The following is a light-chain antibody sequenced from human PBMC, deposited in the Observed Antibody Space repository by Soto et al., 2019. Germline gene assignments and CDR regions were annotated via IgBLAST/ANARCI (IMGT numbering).Light chain of an antibody. CDR2: EVS. CDR3: SSYTSSSTWV. J-gene: IGLJ3*02. CDR1: SRDVGGYNF. Sequence: HSVLTQPASMSGSPGQSITISCTGTSRDVGGYNFVSWYQQHPGKAPKVMIYEVSNRPSGVSNRFSGSKSGNTASLTISGLQAEDEADYYCSSYTSSSTWVFGGGTKLTVL. V-gene: IGLV2-14*01.